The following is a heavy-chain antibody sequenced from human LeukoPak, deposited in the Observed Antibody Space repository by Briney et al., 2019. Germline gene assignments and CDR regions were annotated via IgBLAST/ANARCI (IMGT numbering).Heavy chain of an antibody. Sequence: PSQTLSLTCTVSGGSISSGGYYWSWIRQPPGKGLEWIGYIYYSGITNYNPSLKSRVTISVDTSKNQFSLKLSSVTAADTAVYYCARGLNYYDSSGYDYWGQGTLVTVSS. CDR2: IYYSGIT. D-gene: IGHD3-22*01. CDR1: GGSISSGGYY. CDR3: ARGLNYYDSSGYDY. J-gene: IGHJ4*02. V-gene: IGHV4-61*08.